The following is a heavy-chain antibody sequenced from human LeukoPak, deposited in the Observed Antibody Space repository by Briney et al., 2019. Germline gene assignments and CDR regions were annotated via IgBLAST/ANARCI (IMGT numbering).Heavy chain of an antibody. CDR3: ARHYSGSRYQFDY. Sequence: KASETLSLTCTVSGGSISSNYWSWIRQPTGKGLEWIGYLYFSGNTNYNPSLKSRVTISVDTSKNQFSLKLNSVTAADTAVYYCARHYSGSRYQFDYWGQGTLVTVSS. D-gene: IGHD6-13*01. CDR1: GGSISSNY. J-gene: IGHJ4*02. CDR2: LYFSGNT. V-gene: IGHV4-59*08.